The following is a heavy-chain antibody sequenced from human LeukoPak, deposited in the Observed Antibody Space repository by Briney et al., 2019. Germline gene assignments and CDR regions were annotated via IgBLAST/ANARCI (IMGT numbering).Heavy chain of an antibody. Sequence: ASVKVSCKASGYTFTGYYLHWVRQAPGQGLEWMGWINPNSGGTNYAQKFQGRVTMTRDTSISTAYMELSRLRSDDTAVYYCAIPQYSSSWPTLDYWGQGALVTVSS. CDR2: INPNSGGT. J-gene: IGHJ4*02. D-gene: IGHD6-13*01. CDR3: AIPQYSSSWPTLDY. CDR1: GYTFTGYY. V-gene: IGHV1-2*02.